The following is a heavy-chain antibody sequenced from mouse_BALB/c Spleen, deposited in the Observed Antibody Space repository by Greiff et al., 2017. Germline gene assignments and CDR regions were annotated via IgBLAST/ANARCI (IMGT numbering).Heavy chain of an antibody. V-gene: IGHV7-3*02. CDR2: IRNKANGYTT. J-gene: IGHJ4*01. CDR1: GFTFTDYY. CDR3: ARDRWLPPYAMDY. Sequence: EVQRVESGGGLVQPGGSLRLSCATSGFTFTDYYMSWVRQPPGKALEWLGFIRNKANGYTTEYSASVKGRFTISRDNSQSILYLQMNTLRAEDSATYYCARDRWLPPYAMDYWGQGTSVTVSS. D-gene: IGHD2-3*01.